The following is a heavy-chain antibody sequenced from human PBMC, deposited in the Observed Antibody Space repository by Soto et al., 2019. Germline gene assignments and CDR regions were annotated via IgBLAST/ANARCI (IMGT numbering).Heavy chain of an antibody. Sequence: EVQLLESGGALEHPGGSLRLSCAASGFAFCTYAMTWVRQAPGKGLEWVSVISGIGGSSYYAASVKGRFTISRDNSKNTLFLQMNGLRAEDTAVYYCAKVTKRAAAGRYEYYKYGMDVWGQGTTVTVSS. J-gene: IGHJ6*02. V-gene: IGHV3-23*01. CDR2: ISGIGGSS. CDR1: GFAFCTYA. D-gene: IGHD6-13*01. CDR3: AKVTKRAAAGRYEYYKYGMDV.